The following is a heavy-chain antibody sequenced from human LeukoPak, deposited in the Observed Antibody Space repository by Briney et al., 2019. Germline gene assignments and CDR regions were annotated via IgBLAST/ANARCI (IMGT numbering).Heavy chain of an antibody. Sequence: PSETLSLTCTVSGGSISSYYWSWIRQPPGKGLEWIGYIYYSGSTNYNPSLKGRVTISVDTSKNQFSLKLSSVTAADTAVYYCARDEGRDGYNLYYWGQGTLVTVSS. CDR2: IYYSGST. D-gene: IGHD5-12*01. J-gene: IGHJ4*02. CDR1: GGSISSYY. CDR3: ARDEGRDGYNLYY. V-gene: IGHV4-59*01.